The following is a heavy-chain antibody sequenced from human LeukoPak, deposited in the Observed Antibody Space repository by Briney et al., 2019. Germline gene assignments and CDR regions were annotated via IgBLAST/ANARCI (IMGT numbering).Heavy chain of an antibody. CDR2: ISYDGSNK. CDR1: GFTFSSYG. Sequence: PGRSLRLSCAASGFTFSSYGMHWVRQAPGKGLEWVAVISYDGSNKYYADSVKGRFTISRDNSKNTAYLQMNSLRTEDTAVYYCTRSLYYDSWSGYFGGEDFDYWGRGILVTVSS. V-gene: IGHV3-30*03. CDR3: TRSLYYDSWSGYFGGEDFDY. J-gene: IGHJ4*02. D-gene: IGHD3-3*01.